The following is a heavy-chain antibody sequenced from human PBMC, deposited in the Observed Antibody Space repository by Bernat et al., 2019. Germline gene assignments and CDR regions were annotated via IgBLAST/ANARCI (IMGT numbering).Heavy chain of an antibody. V-gene: IGHV4-59*01. D-gene: IGHD4-17*01. CDR2: IYYSGST. CDR1: GGSISSYY. Sequence: QVQLQESGPGLVKPSETLSLTCTVSGGSISSYYWSWIRQPPGKGLEWIGYIYYSGSTNYNPSLKSRVTISVDTSKNQFSLKLSSVTAADTAVYYCARHYGDHGINWFDPWGQGTLVTVSS. J-gene: IGHJ5*02. CDR3: ARHYGDHGINWFDP.